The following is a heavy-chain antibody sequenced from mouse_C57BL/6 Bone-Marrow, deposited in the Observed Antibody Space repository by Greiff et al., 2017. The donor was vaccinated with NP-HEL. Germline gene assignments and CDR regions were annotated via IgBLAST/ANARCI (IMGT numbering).Heavy chain of an antibody. CDR1: GYTFTSYW. D-gene: IGHD1-1*01. V-gene: IGHV1-59*01. J-gene: IGHJ1*03. CDR3: ARRDYGSSPWYFDV. Sequence: QVQLQQPGAELVRPGTSVKLSCKASGYTFTSYWMHWVKQRPGQGLEWIGVIDPSDSYTNYNQKFKGKATLTVDTSSSTAYMQLSSLTSEDSAVYYCARRDYGSSPWYFDVWGTGTTVTVSS. CDR2: IDPSDSYT.